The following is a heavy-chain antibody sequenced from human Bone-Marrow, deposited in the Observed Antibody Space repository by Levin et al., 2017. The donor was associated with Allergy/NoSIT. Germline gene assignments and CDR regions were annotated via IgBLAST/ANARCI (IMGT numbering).Heavy chain of an antibody. CDR2: VFYSGAR. CDR3: ASPSDPVTHAALDI. V-gene: IGHV4-39*01. CDR1: GASITSSHFF. J-gene: IGHJ4*01. Sequence: PSETLSLTCSVSGASITSSHFFCAWIRQAPGKGLEWIGSVFYSGARSSNPALKARVTLSLDTSKNQFSLSLRSVTDADTALYFWASPSDPVTHAALDIWGPGILVTVSP. D-gene: IGHD4-17*01.